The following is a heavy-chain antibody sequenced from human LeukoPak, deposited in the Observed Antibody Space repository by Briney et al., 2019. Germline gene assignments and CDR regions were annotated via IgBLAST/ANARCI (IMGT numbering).Heavy chain of an antibody. CDR3: AKERGPLMYSWRYNDY. J-gene: IGHJ4*02. D-gene: IGHD1-26*01. CDR1: GFTFSSYA. V-gene: IGHV3-23*01. Sequence: GGSPRLSCAASGFTFSSYAMSWVRQAPGKGLEWVSAISGSGGSTYYADSVKGRFTISRDNSKNTLYLQMNSLRAEDTAVYYCAKERGPLMYSWRYNDYWGQGTLVTVSS. CDR2: ISGSGGST.